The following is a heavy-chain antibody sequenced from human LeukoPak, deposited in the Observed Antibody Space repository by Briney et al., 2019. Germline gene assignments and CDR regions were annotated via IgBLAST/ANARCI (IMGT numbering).Heavy chain of an antibody. CDR2: IFSSGST. D-gene: IGHD4-23*01. CDR1: GGSMSSYY. J-gene: IGHJ3*02. Sequence: PSETLSLTCTVSGGSMSSYYWGWIRPPPGKQLGWIAYIFSSGSTNYSPSLKSRVSMSVDTSKNQCSLNLSSVTAADTAVYHCARVRAFGGNTPRSFDSWGQGTMVTVS. V-gene: IGHV4-59*01. CDR3: ARVRAFGGNTPRSFDS.